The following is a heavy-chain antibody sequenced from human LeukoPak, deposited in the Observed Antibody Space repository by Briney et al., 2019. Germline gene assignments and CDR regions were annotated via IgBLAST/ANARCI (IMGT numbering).Heavy chain of an antibody. D-gene: IGHD3-22*01. CDR3: ARYDSSGYISY. V-gene: IGHV4-59*11. Sequence: SETLPLTCTVSGGTISSHSWSWVRQPPGNGLEWIGYSYYTGSTNSNPSLKSRVTTSIDTSRNQFSLTLSSVTAADTAVYYCARYDSSGYISYWGPGTLVTVPS. J-gene: IGHJ4*02. CDR1: GGTISSHS. CDR2: SYYTGST.